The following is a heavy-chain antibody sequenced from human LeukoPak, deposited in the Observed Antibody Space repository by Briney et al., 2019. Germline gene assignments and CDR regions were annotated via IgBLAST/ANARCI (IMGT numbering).Heavy chain of an antibody. CDR1: GFTFSSYA. Sequence: PGGSLRLSCAASGFTFSSYAMSWVRQAPGKGLGWVSAISGSGGSTYYADSVKGRFTISRDNSKNTLYLQMNSLRAEDTAVYYCAKDQGLWFGESGAFDIWGQGTMVTVSS. D-gene: IGHD3-10*01. CDR2: ISGSGGST. V-gene: IGHV3-23*01. CDR3: AKDQGLWFGESGAFDI. J-gene: IGHJ3*02.